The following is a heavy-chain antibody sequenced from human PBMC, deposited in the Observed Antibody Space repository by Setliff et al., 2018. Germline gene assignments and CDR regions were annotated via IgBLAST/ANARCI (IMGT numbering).Heavy chain of an antibody. V-gene: IGHV4-61*02. D-gene: IGHD2-21*02. CDR3: ARDLGHGGDSDY. Sequence: SETLSLTCTVSGGSISSGSYYWSWIRQPAGKGLEWIGRIYTSGSTNYNPSLKSRLTISRDTSKNQVSLKLNSVTATDTAVYYCARDLGHGGDSDYWGQGILVTVSS. J-gene: IGHJ4*02. CDR2: IYTSGST. CDR1: GGSISSGSYY.